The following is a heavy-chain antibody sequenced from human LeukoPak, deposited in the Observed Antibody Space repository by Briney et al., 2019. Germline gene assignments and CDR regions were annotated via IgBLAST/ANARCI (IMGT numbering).Heavy chain of an antibody. V-gene: IGHV4-31*03. CDR3: ARENFSNYYDSSGYYP. D-gene: IGHD3-22*01. J-gene: IGHJ5*02. CDR2: IYYSGST. CDR1: GGSISSGGYY. Sequence: SETLSLTCTVSGGSISSGGYYWSWIRQHPGKGLEWIGYIYYSGSTYYNPSLKSRVTISVDTSKNQFSLKLSSVTAADTAVYYCARENFSNYYDSSGYYPWGQGTLATVSS.